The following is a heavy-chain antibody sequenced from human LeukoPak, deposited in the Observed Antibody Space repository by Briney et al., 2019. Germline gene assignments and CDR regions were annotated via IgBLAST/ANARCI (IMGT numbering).Heavy chain of an antibody. CDR3: ARERDSRGY. J-gene: IGHJ4*02. D-gene: IGHD3-22*01. CDR1: GFTVSSNY. CDR2: IYSGGGT. Sequence: PSGTLSLSCAASGFTVSSNYVSWVRQAPGQGLGWDSVIYSGGGTYYADSVKGRFTISRDNSKNTLYLQMNSLRAEDTAVYYCARERDSRGYWGQGTLVTVSS. V-gene: IGHV3-66*01.